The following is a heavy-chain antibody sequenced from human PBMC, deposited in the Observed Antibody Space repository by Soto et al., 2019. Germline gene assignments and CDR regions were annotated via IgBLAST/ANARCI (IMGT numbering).Heavy chain of an antibody. CDR2: IYYSGST. Sequence: QLQLQESGPGLVKPSETLSLTCTVSGGSISSSSYYWGWIRQPPGKGLEWIGSIYYSGSTYYNPSLKSRVTIYVDTSKNQFALKLSSVTAADTAVYYCARIHKGGDAGFYYYMDVWGKGTTVTVSS. CDR1: GGSISSSSYY. D-gene: IGHD3-16*01. J-gene: IGHJ6*03. V-gene: IGHV4-39*01. CDR3: ARIHKGGDAGFYYYMDV.